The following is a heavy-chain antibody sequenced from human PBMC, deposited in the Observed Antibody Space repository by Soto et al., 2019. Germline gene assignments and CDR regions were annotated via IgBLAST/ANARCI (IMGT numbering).Heavy chain of an antibody. CDR2: ISWNSGSI. V-gene: IGHV3-9*01. J-gene: IGHJ4*02. CDR3: AKDGIWLGGGGAGSRFDY. Sequence: EVQLVESGGGLVQPGRSLRLSCAASGFTFDDYAMHWVRQAPGKGLEWVSGISWNSGSIGYADSVKGRFTISRDNAKNSLYLQMNSLGAEDTALYYGAKDGIWLGGGGAGSRFDYWGQGTLVTVSS. D-gene: IGHD3-10*01. CDR1: GFTFDDYA.